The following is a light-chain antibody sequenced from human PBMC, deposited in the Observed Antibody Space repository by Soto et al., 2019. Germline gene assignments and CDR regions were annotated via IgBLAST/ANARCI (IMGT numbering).Light chain of an antibody. Sequence: EMVLTQSPGTLSLSPGERATLSCRASQSVSSSYLAWYQQKPGQAPRLLIYGASSRDTASPGRFSGSGAGTDFTLTISRLEPEDFAVYYCQQYGSSSFTFGPGTKVDIK. CDR3: QQYGSSSFT. J-gene: IGKJ3*01. CDR2: GAS. CDR1: QSVSSSY. V-gene: IGKV3-20*01.